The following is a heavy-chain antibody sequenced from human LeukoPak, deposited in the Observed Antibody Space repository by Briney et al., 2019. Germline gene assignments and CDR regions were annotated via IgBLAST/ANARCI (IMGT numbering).Heavy chain of an antibody. Sequence: ASVKVSCKASGYTFTSYDINWVRQATGQGLEWMGWMNPNSGNTGYAQKFQGRVTMTRNTSISTAYMELRSLRSDDTAVYYCARARTTVTQRDTWGQGTLVTVSS. CDR2: MNPNSGNT. D-gene: IGHD4-17*01. J-gene: IGHJ4*02. CDR1: GYTFTSYD. V-gene: IGHV1-8*01. CDR3: ARARTTVTQRDT.